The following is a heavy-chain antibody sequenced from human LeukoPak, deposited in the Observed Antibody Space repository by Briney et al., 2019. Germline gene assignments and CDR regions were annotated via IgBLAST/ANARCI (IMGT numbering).Heavy chain of an antibody. CDR3: ARANQRIAARGNWFDP. D-gene: IGHD6-6*01. CDR2: IYYSGST. CDR1: GGSISSGDYY. Sequence: SETLSLTCTVSGGSISSGDYYWSWIRQPPGKGLEWIGYIYYSGSTYYNPSLKSRVTISVDTSKNQFSLKLSSVTAADTAVYYCARANQRIAARGNWFDPWGQGTLVTVSS. J-gene: IGHJ5*02. V-gene: IGHV4-30-4*01.